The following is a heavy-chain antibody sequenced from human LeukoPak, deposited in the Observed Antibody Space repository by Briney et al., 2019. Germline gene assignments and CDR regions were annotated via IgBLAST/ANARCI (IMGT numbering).Heavy chain of an antibody. V-gene: IGHV3-66*01. CDR2: IYSGGSA. CDR1: GFTVSSNY. J-gene: IGHJ4*02. D-gene: IGHD3-22*01. Sequence: PGGSLRLSCAASGFTVSSNYMNWVRQAPGKGLEWVSVIYSGGSAYYADSVKGRFTISRDNSKNTLSLQMNSLRAEDTALYYCAKVVTLIVVVSPLDYWGQGTLVTVSS. CDR3: AKVVTLIVVVSPLDY.